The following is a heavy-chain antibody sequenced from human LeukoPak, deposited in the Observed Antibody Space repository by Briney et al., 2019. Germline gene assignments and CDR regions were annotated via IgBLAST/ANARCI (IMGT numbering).Heavy chain of an antibody. CDR2: IIPIFGTA. CDR3: AINYYGSGSYYNHLDY. Sequence: GASVKVSCKASGGTFSSYAISWVRQAPGQGLEWMGGIIPIFGTANYAQKFQGRVTITADKSTSTAYMELSSLRSEDTAAYYCAINYYGSGSYYNHLDYWGQGTLVTVSS. D-gene: IGHD3-10*01. V-gene: IGHV1-69*06. CDR1: GGTFSSYA. J-gene: IGHJ4*02.